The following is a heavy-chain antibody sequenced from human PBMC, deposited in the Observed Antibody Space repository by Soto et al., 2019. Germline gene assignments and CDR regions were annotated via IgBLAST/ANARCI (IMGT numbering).Heavy chain of an antibody. CDR1: GFTFSSYS. CDR2: TSSTGGTT. D-gene: IGHD1-1*01. CDR3: AREVVTTQWYFDN. J-gene: IGHJ4*02. V-gene: IGHV3-30-3*01. Sequence: HPGGSLRLSCATSGFTFSSYSMHWFRQAPGKGLEWVAVTSSTGGTTFYADSVKGRFTISRDNSKSTLYLQMNSLRAEDTALYYCAREVVTTQWYFDNWGQGILVTVSS.